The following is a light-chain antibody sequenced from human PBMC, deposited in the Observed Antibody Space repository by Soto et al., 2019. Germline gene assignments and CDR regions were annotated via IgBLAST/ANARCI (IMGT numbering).Light chain of an antibody. CDR1: SSDVGAYDF. Sequence: QSVLTQPASVSGSPGQSIAISCTGTSSDVGAYDFVSWYQQHLDKAPKLMIYEVSHRPSGVSYRFSGSKSVNTATLTISGLQAEDEADYYCSSYTTSSTRVFGTGTKVTVL. CDR3: SSYTTSSTRV. CDR2: EVS. J-gene: IGLJ1*01. V-gene: IGLV2-14*03.